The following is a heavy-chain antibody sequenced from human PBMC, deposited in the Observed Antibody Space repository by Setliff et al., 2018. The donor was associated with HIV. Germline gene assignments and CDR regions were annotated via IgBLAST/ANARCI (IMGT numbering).Heavy chain of an antibody. J-gene: IGHJ6*03. D-gene: IGHD3-22*01. CDR1: GGSISSDDYY. CDR2: IYYSGST. V-gene: IGHV4-61*08. CDR3: ARDPGYYYDSSGYSYYYMDV. Sequence: PSETLSLTCTVSGGSISSDDYYWNWIRQPPGKGLEWIGYIYYSGSTYYNPSLKSRVTISVGTSKNQFSLMLSSVTAADTAVYYCARDPGYYYDSSGYSYYYMDVWGKGTTVTVS.